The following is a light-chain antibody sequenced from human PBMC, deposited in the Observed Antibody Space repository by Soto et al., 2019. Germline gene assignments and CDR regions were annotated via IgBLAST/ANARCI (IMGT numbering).Light chain of an antibody. V-gene: IGKV1-39*01. CDR3: QQSYSAPVT. CDR2: AAS. J-gene: IGKJ2*01. Sequence: DIQMTQSPSSLSASVGDRVTIACRASQSISNFLNWYQQTPGKAPKLLIYAASSLQSGVPSRFSGSGSGTDCTLTISSLQPEDFATYYCQQSYSAPVTFGQGTKLEIK. CDR1: QSISNF.